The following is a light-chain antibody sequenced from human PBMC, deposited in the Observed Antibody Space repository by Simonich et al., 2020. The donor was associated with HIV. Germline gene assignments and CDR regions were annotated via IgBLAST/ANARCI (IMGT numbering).Light chain of an antibody. Sequence: DIVMTQSPDSLAVSLGERATINCKSSQSVLYSSNNQNYLAWDQQKPGQPPKLLIYWASTRESGGPDRFSGSGSGTDFTLTISSLQAEDVAVYYCQQYYSSPITFGQGTRLEIK. CDR3: QQYYSSPIT. CDR2: WAS. V-gene: IGKV4-1*01. CDR1: QSVLYSSNNQNY. J-gene: IGKJ5*01.